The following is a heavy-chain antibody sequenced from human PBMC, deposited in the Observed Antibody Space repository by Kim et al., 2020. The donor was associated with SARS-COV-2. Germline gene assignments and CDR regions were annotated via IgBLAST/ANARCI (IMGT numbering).Heavy chain of an antibody. J-gene: IGHJ6*02. D-gene: IGHD3-9*01. V-gene: IGHV4-34*01. CDR3: ARGPTPDELRYFDWLPRYYYYGMDV. Sequence: SETLSLTCAVYGGSFSGYYWSWIRQPPGKGLEWIGEINHSGSTNYNPSLKSRVTISVDTSKNQFSLKLSSVTAADTAVYYCARGPTPDELRYFDWLPRYYYYGMDVWGQGATVTVSS. CDR2: INHSGST. CDR1: GGSFSGYY.